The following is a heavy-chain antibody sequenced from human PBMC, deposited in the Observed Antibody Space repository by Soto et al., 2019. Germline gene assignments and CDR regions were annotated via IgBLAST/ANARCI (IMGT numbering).Heavy chain of an antibody. Sequence: QVQLQESGPGLVKPSETLSLTCTVSGGSISSYYWSCIRQPPGKGLEWIGYIYYSGSTNYNPSLKSRVTISVDTSKNQFSLKLSSVTAADTAVYYCARHEGSGWYDYWGQGTLVTVSS. D-gene: IGHD6-19*01. V-gene: IGHV4-59*08. CDR3: ARHEGSGWYDY. CDR1: GGSISSYY. CDR2: IYYSGST. J-gene: IGHJ4*02.